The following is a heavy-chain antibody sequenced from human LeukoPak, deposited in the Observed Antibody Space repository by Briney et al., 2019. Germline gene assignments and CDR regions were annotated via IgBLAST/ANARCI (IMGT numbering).Heavy chain of an antibody. Sequence: GGSLRLSCAASGFTFDGYGMSWVRQVPGKGLEWVSGINWNGGSTGYADSVKGRFTISRDNAKNSLYLQMNSLRAEDTALYYCARVGSGWSGGAFDIWGQGTMVTVSS. CDR3: ARVGSGWSGGAFDI. D-gene: IGHD6-19*01. J-gene: IGHJ3*02. V-gene: IGHV3-20*04. CDR1: GFTFDGYG. CDR2: INWNGGST.